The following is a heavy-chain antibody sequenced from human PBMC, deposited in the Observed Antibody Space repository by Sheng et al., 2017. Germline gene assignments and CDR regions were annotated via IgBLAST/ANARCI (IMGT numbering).Heavy chain of an antibody. Sequence: QVQLQQWGAGLLKPSETLSLTCVVYGGSFSGYYRSWIRQPPGKGLEWIGEINQSGSTNYNPSLKSRVTISIDTSKNQFSLNLSSVTAADTAVYYCARGRGYGLIGSNYYYYGLDVWGQGTTVTVSS. J-gene: IGHJ6*02. CDR3: ARGRGYGLIGSNYYYYGLDV. D-gene: IGHD5-12*01. CDR1: GGSFSGYY. CDR2: INQSGST. V-gene: IGHV4-34*01.